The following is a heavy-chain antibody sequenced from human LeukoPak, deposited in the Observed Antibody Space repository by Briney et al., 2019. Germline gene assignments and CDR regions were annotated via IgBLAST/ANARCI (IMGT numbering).Heavy chain of an antibody. CDR3: ARVKEGSSWYFDY. CDR2: INPNSGGT. V-gene: IGHV1-2*02. CDR1: GYTFTVYY. J-gene: IGHJ4*02. D-gene: IGHD6-13*01. Sequence: ASVTVSCKASGYTFTVYYMHWVRQAPGQGLEWMGWINPNSGGTNYAQKFQGRVTMTRDTSISTAYMELSRLRSDDTAVYYCARVKEGSSWYFDYWGQGTLVTVSS.